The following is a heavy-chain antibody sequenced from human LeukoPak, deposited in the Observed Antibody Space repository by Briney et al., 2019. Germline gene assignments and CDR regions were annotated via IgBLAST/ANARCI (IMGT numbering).Heavy chain of an antibody. CDR3: ARGPLWFGESNYYYYYYMDV. CDR1: GGSISSGSYY. CDR2: IYTSGST. Sequence: SETLSLTCTVSGGSISSGSYYWGWIRQPAGKGLEWIGRIYTSGSTNYNPSLKSRVTISVDTSKNQFSLKLSSVTAADTAVYYCARGPLWFGESNYYYYYYMDVWGKGTTVTISS. J-gene: IGHJ6*03. D-gene: IGHD3-10*01. V-gene: IGHV4-61*02.